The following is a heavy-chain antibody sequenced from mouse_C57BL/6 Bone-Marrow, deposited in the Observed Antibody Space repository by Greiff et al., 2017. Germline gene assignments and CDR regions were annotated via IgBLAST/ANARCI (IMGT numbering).Heavy chain of an antibody. D-gene: IGHD1-1*01. Sequence: EVHLVASGGGLVKPGGSLKLSCAASGFTFSDYGMHWVRQAPEKGLEWVAYISSGSSTIYYADTVKGRFTISRDNAKNTLFLQMTSLRSEDTAMYYCARQGYYGSSYVWFAYWGQGTLVTVAA. V-gene: IGHV5-17*01. CDR2: ISSGSSTI. CDR1: GFTFSDYG. CDR3: ARQGYYGSSYVWFAY. J-gene: IGHJ3*01.